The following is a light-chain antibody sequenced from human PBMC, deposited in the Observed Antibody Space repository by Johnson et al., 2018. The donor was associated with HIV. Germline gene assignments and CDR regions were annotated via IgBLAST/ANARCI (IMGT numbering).Light chain of an antibody. CDR1: SSNIGNNY. J-gene: IGLJ1*01. CDR2: DNN. Sequence: QSVLTQPPSVSAAPGQKVTISCSGSSSNIGNNYVSWYQQLPGTAPKLLIYDNNKRPSGIPDRFSGSKSGTSATLGITGLQTGDEADYYCGTWDSSLSAGEVFGTGTK. V-gene: IGLV1-51*01. CDR3: GTWDSSLSAGEV.